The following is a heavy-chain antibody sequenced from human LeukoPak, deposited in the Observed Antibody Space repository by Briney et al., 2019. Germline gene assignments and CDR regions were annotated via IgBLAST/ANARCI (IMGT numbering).Heavy chain of an antibody. D-gene: IGHD6-13*01. Sequence: SVKVSCKASGGTFSSYAISWVRQAPGQGLEWMGRIMPILGIANYAQKFQGRVTITADKSTSTAYMELSSLRSEDTAVYYCARGGVYSSSWYGPTSDYWGQGTLVTVSS. V-gene: IGHV1-69*04. CDR3: ARGGVYSSSWYGPTSDY. CDR2: IMPILGIA. CDR1: GGTFSSYA. J-gene: IGHJ4*01.